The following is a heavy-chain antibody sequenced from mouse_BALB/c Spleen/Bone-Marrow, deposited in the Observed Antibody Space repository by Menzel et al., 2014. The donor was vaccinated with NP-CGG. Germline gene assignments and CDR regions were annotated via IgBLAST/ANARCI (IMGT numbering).Heavy chain of an antibody. D-gene: IGHD1-1*01. CDR1: GYTFSNYW. V-gene: IGHV1-9*01. CDR2: ILPGSGTA. J-gene: IGHJ2*01. CDR3: ARASVVPYYFDF. Sequence: QVQLQQSGAELMKPGASVKISCKATGYTFSNYWIDWVKQRPGQGLEWIGEILPGSGTANYNEKFKGKATFTADTSSNTAYMQLSSLTSEDSALYYCARASVVPYYFDFWGQGTPVTVSS.